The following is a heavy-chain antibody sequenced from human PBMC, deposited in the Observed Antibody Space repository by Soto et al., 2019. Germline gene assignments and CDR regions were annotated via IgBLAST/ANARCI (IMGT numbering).Heavy chain of an antibody. CDR3: ARATMVRGARWFDP. Sequence: PGGSLRLSCAASGFTFGDYYMSWIRQAPGKGLEWVSYISSSGSTIYYADSVKGRFTISRDNAKNSLYLQMNSLRAEDTAVYYCARATMVRGARWFDPWGQGTLVTVSS. CDR2: ISSSGSTI. V-gene: IGHV3-11*01. D-gene: IGHD3-10*01. CDR1: GFTFGDYY. J-gene: IGHJ5*02.